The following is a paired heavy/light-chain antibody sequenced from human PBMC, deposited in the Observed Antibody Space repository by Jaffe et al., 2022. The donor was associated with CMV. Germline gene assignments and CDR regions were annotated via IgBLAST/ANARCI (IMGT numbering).Heavy chain of an antibody. V-gene: IGHV3-23*01. CDR3: ATHYDFWKGAFDS. CDR1: GLTFSTYA. CDR2: ISGSGGTT. J-gene: IGHJ4*02. D-gene: IGHD3-3*01. Sequence: EVQLLESGGGLIQPGGSLRLSCAASGLTFSTYAMSWVRQAPGKGLEWVSAISGSGGTTYYADSVKGRFTISRDNSKHMLYLQLNSLRAEDTAVYYCATHYDFWKGAFDSWGQGSLVTVSS.
Light chain of an antibody. CDR2: AAS. J-gene: IGKJ1*01. CDR3: LQHNNYPRT. V-gene: IGKV1-17*03. Sequence: DVQMTQSPSAMSASVGDRVTITCRASQGIYNYLAWFQQKPGKVPKRLIYAASTLQSGVPSRFSGSGSGTEFTLTISSLQPEDFATYYCLQHNNYPRTFGQGTKVELK. CDR1: QGIYNY.